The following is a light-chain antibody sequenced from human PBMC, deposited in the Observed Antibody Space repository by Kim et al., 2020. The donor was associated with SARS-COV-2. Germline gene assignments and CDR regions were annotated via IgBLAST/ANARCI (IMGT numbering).Light chain of an antibody. J-gene: IGKJ2*01. V-gene: IGKV3-20*01. CDR3: QQYGSSPRT. CDR1: QRISSSY. Sequence: EIVLTQSPGTLSLSPGERVTLSCRASQRISSSYLAWYQHKPGQAPRLLIYGASSRATGFPDRFSGSGSGTDFSLTISRLEPEDFAVYYCQQYGSSPRTFGQGTKLEI. CDR2: GAS.